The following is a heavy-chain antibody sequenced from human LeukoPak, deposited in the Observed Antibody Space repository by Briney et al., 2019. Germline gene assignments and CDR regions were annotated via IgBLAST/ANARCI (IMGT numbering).Heavy chain of an antibody. CDR3: ARVRINCSSTSCYPDY. Sequence: PSETLSLTCAVYGGSFSGYYRSWIRQPPGKGLEWIGEINHSGSTNYNPSLKSRVTISVDTSKNQFSLKLSSVTAADTAVYYCARVRINCSSTSCYPDYWGQGTLVTVSS. CDR2: INHSGST. V-gene: IGHV4-34*01. CDR1: GGSFSGYY. J-gene: IGHJ4*02. D-gene: IGHD2-2*01.